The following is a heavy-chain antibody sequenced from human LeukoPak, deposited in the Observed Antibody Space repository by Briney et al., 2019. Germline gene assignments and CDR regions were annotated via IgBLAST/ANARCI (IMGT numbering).Heavy chain of an antibody. CDR3: ARESGLALARNWFDP. CDR2: MNPNSGNT. CDR1: GYTFTSYD. D-gene: IGHD6-25*01. J-gene: IGHJ5*02. V-gene: IGHV1-8*01. Sequence: GASVKVSCKASGYTFTSYDINWVRQATGQGLEWMGWMNPNSGNTGYAQKFQGRVTMTRDTSISTAYMELSRLRSDDTAVYYCARESGLALARNWFDPWGQGTLVTVSS.